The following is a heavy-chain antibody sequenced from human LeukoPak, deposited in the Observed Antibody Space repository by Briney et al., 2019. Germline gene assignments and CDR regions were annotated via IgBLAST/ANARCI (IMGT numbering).Heavy chain of an antibody. CDR2: I. CDR3: VRSDYGDFKCYFDY. V-gene: IGHV5-51*01. J-gene: IGHJ4*02. D-gene: IGHD4-17*01. CDR1: GYSFTSYW. Sequence: GESLKISCKGSGYSFTSYWIAWVRQMPGKGLEWMGIIYSPSFQGQVTISADKSIRTAHLQWSSLKASDTAMYYCVRSDYGDFKCYFDYWGQGTLVTVSS.